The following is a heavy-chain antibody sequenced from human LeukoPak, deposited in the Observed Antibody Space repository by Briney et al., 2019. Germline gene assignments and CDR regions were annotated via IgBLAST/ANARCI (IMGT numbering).Heavy chain of an antibody. D-gene: IGHD7-27*01. Sequence: PGGSLRLSCAASGFTFSSYAMSWVRQAPGKGLEWVSAISGSGGSTYYADSVKGRFTISRDNSKNTLYLQMNSLRAEDTAVYYCARVVNNWGAAYYFDYWGQGTLVTVSS. CDR2: ISGSGGST. J-gene: IGHJ4*02. CDR3: ARVVNNWGAAYYFDY. V-gene: IGHV3-23*01. CDR1: GFTFSSYA.